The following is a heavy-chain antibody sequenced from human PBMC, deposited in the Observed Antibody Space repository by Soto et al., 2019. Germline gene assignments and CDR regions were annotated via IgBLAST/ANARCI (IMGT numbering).Heavy chain of an antibody. J-gene: IGHJ4*02. CDR1: GGSFIGYY. D-gene: IGHD5-18*01. CDR2: INHSGST. Sequence: SETLSLTCAVYGGSFIGYYWSWIRQPPRKGLEWIGEINHSGSTNYNPSLKSRVTISVDTSKNQFSLKLSSVTAADTAVYYCARAGRGYSYGYADYWGQGTLVTVSS. V-gene: IGHV4-34*01. CDR3: ARAGRGYSYGYADY.